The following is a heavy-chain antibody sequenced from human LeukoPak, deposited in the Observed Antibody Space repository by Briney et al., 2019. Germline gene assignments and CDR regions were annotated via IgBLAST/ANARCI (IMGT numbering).Heavy chain of an antibody. CDR2: INPNSGGT. J-gene: IGHJ4*02. D-gene: IGHD2-2*01. CDR3: ARDESRYCSSTSCYSSFDY. Sequence: ASVKVSCKASGYTFTGYYMHWVRQAPGQGLEWMGWINPNSGGTNYAQKFQGRVTMTRDTSISTAYMELSRLRSDDTAVYYCARDESRYCSSTSCYSSFDYWGQGTLVTVSS. CDR1: GYTFTGYY. V-gene: IGHV1-2*02.